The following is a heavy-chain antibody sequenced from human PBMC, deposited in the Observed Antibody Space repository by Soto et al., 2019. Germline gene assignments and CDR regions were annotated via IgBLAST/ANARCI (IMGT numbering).Heavy chain of an antibody. CDR3: ARDPPFWSGYYTDWFDP. CDR2: ISAYNGNT. Sequence: ASVKVSCKASGYTFTSYGISWVRQAPGQGLEWMGWISAYNGNTNYAQKLQGRVTMTTDTSTSTAYMELRSLRSDDTAVYYCARDPPFWSGYYTDWFDPWGQGTLVTV. V-gene: IGHV1-18*04. J-gene: IGHJ5*02. D-gene: IGHD3-3*01. CDR1: GYTFTSYG.